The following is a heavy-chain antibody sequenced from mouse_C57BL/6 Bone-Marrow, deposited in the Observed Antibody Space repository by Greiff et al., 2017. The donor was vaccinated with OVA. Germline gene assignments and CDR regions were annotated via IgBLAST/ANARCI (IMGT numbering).Heavy chain of an antibody. D-gene: IGHD1-1*01. V-gene: IGHV1-76*01. J-gene: IGHJ4*01. CDR3: ARGAYYYGSGAMDF. Sequence: VQLQESGAELVRPGASVNLSCTASGYTFTDYYINWVKQRPGQGLEWIARIYPGSGNTYYNEKFKGKATLTAEKSSSTAYMQLSSLTSEDSAVYFCARGAYYYGSGAMDFWGQGTSVTVSS. CDR1: GYTFTDYY. CDR2: IYPGSGNT.